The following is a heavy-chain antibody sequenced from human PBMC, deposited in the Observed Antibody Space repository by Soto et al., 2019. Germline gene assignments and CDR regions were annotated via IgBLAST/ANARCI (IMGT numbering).Heavy chain of an antibody. Sequence: GASVKVSCKASGGTFSSYTISWVRQAPGQGLEWMGRIIPILGIANYAQKFQGRVTITADKSTSTAYMELSSLRSEDTAVYYCASGELSDYYYYMDVWGQGNTVTVSS. CDR3: ASGELSDYYYYMDV. CDR2: IIPILGIA. V-gene: IGHV1-69*02. CDR1: GGTFSSYT. D-gene: IGHD4-17*01. J-gene: IGHJ6*03.